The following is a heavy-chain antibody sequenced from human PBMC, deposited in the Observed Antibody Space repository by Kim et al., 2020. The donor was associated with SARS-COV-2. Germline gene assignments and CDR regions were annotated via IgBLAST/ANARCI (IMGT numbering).Heavy chain of an antibody. CDR3: ARAYSSGWYDDLYYFDY. J-gene: IGHJ4*02. CDR2: ISSSSSYI. V-gene: IGHV3-21*01. CDR1: GFTFSSYS. Sequence: GGSLRLSCAASGFTFSSYSMNWVRQAPGKGLEWVSSISSSSSYIYYADSVKGRFTISRDNAKNSLYLQMNSLRAEDTAVYYCARAYSSGWYDDLYYFDYWGQGTLVTVSS. D-gene: IGHD6-19*01.